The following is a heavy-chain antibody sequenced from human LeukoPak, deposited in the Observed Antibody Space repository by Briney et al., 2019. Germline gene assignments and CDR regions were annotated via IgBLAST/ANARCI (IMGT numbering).Heavy chain of an antibody. D-gene: IGHD3-9*01. J-gene: IGHJ5*02. V-gene: IGHV3-21*01. CDR2: ISSSSSYI. CDR1: GFTFSSYS. Sequence: PRGSLRLSCAASGFTFSSYSMNWVRQAPGKGLEWVSSISSSSSYIYYADSVKGRFTISRDNAKNSLYLQMNSLRAEDTAVYYCARGGLNDDISTGYYKGFDPWGQGTLVTVSS. CDR3: ARGGLNDDISTGYYKGFDP.